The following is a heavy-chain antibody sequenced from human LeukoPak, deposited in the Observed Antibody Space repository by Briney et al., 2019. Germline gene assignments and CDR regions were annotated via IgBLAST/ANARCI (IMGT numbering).Heavy chain of an antibody. CDR3: ARHRPEGSYPLDS. J-gene: IGHJ4*02. CDR1: GGSISNYY. V-gene: IGHV4-59*08. Sequence: SETLSLTCTVSGGSISNYYWSWLRQPPGKGLEWIGHIYSTGSTTYSPSLKSRVIMSSDTSKNLFSLKVTSVTAADTAVYYCARHRPEGSYPLDSWGQGALVTVSS. CDR2: IYSTGST.